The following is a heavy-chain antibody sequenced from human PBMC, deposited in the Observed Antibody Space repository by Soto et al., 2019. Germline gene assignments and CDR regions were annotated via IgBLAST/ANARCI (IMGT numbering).Heavy chain of an antibody. J-gene: IGHJ3*02. D-gene: IGHD4-17*01. V-gene: IGHV1-69*14. CDR1: GGTFSSYA. CDR3: ASDDYGDQGWGAFDI. Sequence: QVQLVQSGAEVKKPGSSVKVSCKASGGTFSSYAISWVRQAPGQGLEWMGGIIPIFGTANYAQKFQGRVTSTADKSTSTAYMEQSSLRSEDTAVYYGASDDYGDQGWGAFDIWGQGTMVTVSS. CDR2: IIPIFGTA.